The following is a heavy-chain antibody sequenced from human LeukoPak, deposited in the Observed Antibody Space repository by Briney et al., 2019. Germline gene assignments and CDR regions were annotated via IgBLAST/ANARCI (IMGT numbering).Heavy chain of an antibody. J-gene: IGHJ6*03. CDR2: ISSNGGST. Sequence: GGSLRLSCAASGFTFSSYAMHWVRQAPGKGLEYVSAISSNGGSTYYANSVKGRFTISRDNSKNTLYLQMGSLRAEDTAVYYCARDGIAARLRYYYYYMDVWGKGTTVTVSS. V-gene: IGHV3-64*01. CDR1: GFTFSSYA. CDR3: ARDGIAARLRYYYYYMDV. D-gene: IGHD6-6*01.